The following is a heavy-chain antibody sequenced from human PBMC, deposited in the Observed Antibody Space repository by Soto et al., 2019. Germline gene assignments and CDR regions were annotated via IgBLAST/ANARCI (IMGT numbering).Heavy chain of an antibody. J-gene: IGHJ6*02. V-gene: IGHV3-48*03. CDR3: ARDRGLGDYDILTGYYAHYYYYGMDV. D-gene: IGHD3-9*01. CDR2: ISSSGSTI. Sequence: EVQLVESGGGLVQPGGSLRLSCAASGFTFSSYEMNWVRQAPGKGLEWVSYISSSGSTIYYADSVKGRFTISRDNAKNSLYLQMNSLRAEDTAVYYCARDRGLGDYDILTGYYAHYYYYGMDVWGQGTTVTVSS. CDR1: GFTFSSYE.